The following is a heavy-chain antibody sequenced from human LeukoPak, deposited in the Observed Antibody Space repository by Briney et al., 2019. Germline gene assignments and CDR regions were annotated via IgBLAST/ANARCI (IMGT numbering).Heavy chain of an antibody. D-gene: IGHD3-22*01. CDR1: GYTFTSYG. Sequence: ASVKVSCKASGYTFTSYGISWVRQAPGQGLEWMGWINPNSGGTNYAQKFQGWVTMTRDTSISTAYMELSRLRSDDTAVYYCAREVYYYDSSGYYPLDYWGQGTLVTVSS. CDR2: INPNSGGT. J-gene: IGHJ4*02. CDR3: AREVYYYDSSGYYPLDY. V-gene: IGHV1-2*04.